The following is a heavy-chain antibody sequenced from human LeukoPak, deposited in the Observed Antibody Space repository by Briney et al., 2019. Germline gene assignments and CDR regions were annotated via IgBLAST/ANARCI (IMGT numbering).Heavy chain of an antibody. D-gene: IGHD3-9*01. CDR3: ARDTDWAFDY. J-gene: IGHJ4*02. CDR2: INQNSATI. CDR1: GFTFSSHS. Sequence: RSGGSLRLSCAASGFTFSSHSMNWVRQAPGKGLEWVSYINQNSATIYYADSVKGRFTISRDNAKNSLYLQMNSLRDEDTAVYYCARDTDWAFDYWGQGTLVTVSS. V-gene: IGHV3-48*02.